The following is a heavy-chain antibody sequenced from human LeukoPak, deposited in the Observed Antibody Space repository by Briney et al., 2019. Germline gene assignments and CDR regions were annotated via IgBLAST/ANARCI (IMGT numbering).Heavy chain of an antibody. D-gene: IGHD1-1*01. CDR3: AKGNWNDGYFDY. J-gene: IGHJ4*02. V-gene: IGHV3-43*01. CDR1: GFPFDDYT. Sequence: PGGSLRLSCAASGFPFDDYTMHWVRQAPGKGLEWVSLISWDGGSTYYADSVKGRFTISRDNSKNSLYLQMNSLRTEDTALYYCAKGNWNDGYFDYWGQGTLVTVSS. CDR2: ISWDGGST.